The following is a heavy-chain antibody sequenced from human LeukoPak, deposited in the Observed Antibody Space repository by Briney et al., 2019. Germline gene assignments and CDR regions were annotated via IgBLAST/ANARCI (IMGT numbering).Heavy chain of an antibody. D-gene: IGHD5-24*01. Sequence: ASVMVSCKASGYTFTGYYMHWVRQAPGQGLEWMGWINPNSGGTNYAQKFQGRVTMTRDTSISTAYMELSRLRSDDTAVYYCAREMDGYNSYSYWGQGTLVTVSS. CDR1: GYTFTGYY. V-gene: IGHV1-2*02. CDR2: INPNSGGT. J-gene: IGHJ4*02. CDR3: AREMDGYNSYSY.